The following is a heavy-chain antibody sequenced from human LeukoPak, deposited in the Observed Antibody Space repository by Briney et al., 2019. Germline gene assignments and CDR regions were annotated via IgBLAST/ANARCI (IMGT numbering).Heavy chain of an antibody. CDR1: GGAFSSYA. CDR3: ATRITIFGVVSVFDY. V-gene: IGHV1-69*13. J-gene: IGHJ4*02. D-gene: IGHD3-3*01. Sequence: GASVKVSCKASGGAFSSYAISWVRQAPGQGLEWMGGIIPIFGTANYAQKFQGRVTITADESTSTAYMELSSLRSEDTAVYYCATRITIFGVVSVFDYWGQGTLVTASS. CDR2: IIPIFGTA.